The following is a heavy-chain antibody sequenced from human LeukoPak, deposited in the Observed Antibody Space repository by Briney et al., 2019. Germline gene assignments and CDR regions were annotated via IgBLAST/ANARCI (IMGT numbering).Heavy chain of an antibody. CDR1: GFTFSSYA. D-gene: IGHD6-19*01. V-gene: IGHV3-30-3*01. CDR3: ARDYAAVAGAFDY. CDR2: ISYDGSNK. Sequence: PEGSLRLSCAASGFTFSSYAMHWVRQAPGKGLEWVAVISYDGSNKYYADSVKGRFTISRDNSKNTLYLQMNSLRAEDTAVYYCARDYAAVAGAFDYWGQGTLVTVSS. J-gene: IGHJ4*02.